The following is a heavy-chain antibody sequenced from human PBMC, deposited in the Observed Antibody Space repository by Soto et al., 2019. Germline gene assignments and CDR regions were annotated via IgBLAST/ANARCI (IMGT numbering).Heavy chain of an antibody. CDR3: ARDAPDRSYKWNARWFEP. V-gene: IGHV1-69*04. CDR1: GGTFSSYT. CDR2: IIPILGIA. J-gene: IGHJ5*02. Sequence: SVKVSCKASGGTFSSYTISWVRQAPGQGLEWMGRIIPILGIANYAQKFQGRVTITADKSTSTAYMELSSLRSEDTAVYYCARDAPDRSYKWNARWFEPWGQGTLVTVSS. D-gene: IGHD1-1*01.